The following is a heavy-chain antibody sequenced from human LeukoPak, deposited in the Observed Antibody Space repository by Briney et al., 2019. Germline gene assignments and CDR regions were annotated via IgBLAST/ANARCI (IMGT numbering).Heavy chain of an antibody. CDR3: ARLYYYDSSGYYYNY. CDR2: INPNSGNT. D-gene: IGHD3-22*01. Sequence: ASVKVSCKASGYTFTGYYMHWVRQAPGQGLEWMGRINPNSGNTGYAQKFQGRVTMTRNTSISTAYMELSSLRSEDTAVYYCARLYYYDSSGYYYNYWGQGTLVTVSS. J-gene: IGHJ4*02. V-gene: IGHV1-8*02. CDR1: GYTFTGYY.